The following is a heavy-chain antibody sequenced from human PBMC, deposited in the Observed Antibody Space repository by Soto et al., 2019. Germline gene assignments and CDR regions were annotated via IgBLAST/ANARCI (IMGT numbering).Heavy chain of an antibody. V-gene: IGHV1-69*01. D-gene: IGHD2-2*01. Sequence: QVQLVQSGAEVKKPGSSVKVSCKASGGTFGSYAISWVRQAPGQGLEWMGGIIPITATANYAQKFQGRVTITADESTSTAYMQLSSLRSEDTAVYYCARSQGSSTSLEIYYYYYYGMDVWGQGTTVTVSS. CDR3: ARSQGSSTSLEIYYYYYYGMDV. CDR2: IIPITATA. CDR1: GGTFGSYA. J-gene: IGHJ6*02.